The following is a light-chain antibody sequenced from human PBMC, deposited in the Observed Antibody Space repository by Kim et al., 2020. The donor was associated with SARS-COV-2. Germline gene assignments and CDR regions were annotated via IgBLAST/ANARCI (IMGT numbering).Light chain of an antibody. J-gene: IGKJ1*01. V-gene: IGKV1-5*03. CDR2: EAS. Sequence: DIQMIQSPSTLSASVGDRVTITCRASQSVRSWLAWFQQKPGKAPKVLIYEASTLEDGVPSRFSGSGSGTEFTLSISSLQPDDFATYFCQQYNQYPWTFGQGTKVDIK. CDR1: QSVRSW. CDR3: QQYNQYPWT.